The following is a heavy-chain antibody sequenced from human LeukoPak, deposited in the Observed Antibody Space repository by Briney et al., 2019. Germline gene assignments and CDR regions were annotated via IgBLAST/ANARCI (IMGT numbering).Heavy chain of an antibody. CDR2: IIPIFGTA. CDR3: ASRGYYYGSGSYPLTDFWFDY. V-gene: IGHV1-69*05. Sequence: SVKVSCKASGGTFSSYAISWVRQAPGQGLEWMGGIIPIFGTANYAQKFQGRVTITTDESASTAYMELSSLRSEDTAVYYCASRGYYYGSGSYPLTDFWFDYWGQGTLVTVSS. CDR1: GGTFSSYA. J-gene: IGHJ4*02. D-gene: IGHD3-10*01.